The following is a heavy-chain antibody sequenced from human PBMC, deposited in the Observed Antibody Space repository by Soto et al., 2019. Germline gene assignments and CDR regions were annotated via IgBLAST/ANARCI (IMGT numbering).Heavy chain of an antibody. CDR2: INPSGGST. D-gene: IGHD3-22*01. Sequence: ASVKLSCKASGYAFTSYYMHWVRQAPGQGLEWMGIINPSGGSTSYAQKFQGRVTMTRDTSTSTVYMELSSLRSEDTAVYYCARETYYYDSSGSYDAFDIWGQGTMVTVSS. J-gene: IGHJ3*02. CDR1: GYAFTSYY. V-gene: IGHV1-46*01. CDR3: ARETYYYDSSGSYDAFDI.